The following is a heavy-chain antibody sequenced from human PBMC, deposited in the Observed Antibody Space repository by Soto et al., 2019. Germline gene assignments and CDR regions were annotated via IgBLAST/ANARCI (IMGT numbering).Heavy chain of an antibody. CDR1: GFTFSSYG. Sequence: VQLVESGGGVVQPGRSLRLSCAASGFTFSSYGMHWVRQAPGKGLEWVAVISYDGSNKYYADSVKGRFTISRDNSKNTLYLQMNSLRAEDTAVYYCAKVSAVDTAMASFDYWGQGTLVTVSS. J-gene: IGHJ4*02. CDR2: ISYDGSNK. V-gene: IGHV3-30*18. CDR3: AKVSAVDTAMASFDY. D-gene: IGHD5-18*01.